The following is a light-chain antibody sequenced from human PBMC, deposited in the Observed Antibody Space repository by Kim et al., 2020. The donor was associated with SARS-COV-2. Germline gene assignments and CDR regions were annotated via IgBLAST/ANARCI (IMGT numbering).Light chain of an antibody. CDR2: QDS. V-gene: IGLV3-1*01. Sequence: SYELTQPPSVSVSPGQTASITCSGDKLGDKYACWYQQKPGQSPVLVIYQDSKRPSGIPERFSGSNSGNTDTLTISGTQAMDEADYYCQAWDSSTADVVFGGGTQLTVL. CDR1: KLGDKY. CDR3: QAWDSSTADVV. J-gene: IGLJ2*01.